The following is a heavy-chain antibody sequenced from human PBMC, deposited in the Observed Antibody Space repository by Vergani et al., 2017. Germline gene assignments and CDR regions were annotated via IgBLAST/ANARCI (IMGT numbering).Heavy chain of an antibody. D-gene: IGHD3-3*01. CDR1: GGSFSGYY. V-gene: IGHV4-34*01. J-gene: IGHJ4*02. CDR3: ARGHYDFWSGYHSYYFDY. CDR2: INHSGST. Sequence: QVQLQQWGAGLLKPSETLSLTCAVYGGSFSGYYWSWIRQPPGKGLEGIGEINHSGSTNYNPSLKSRVTISVDTSKNQFSLKLSSVTAADTAVYYCARGHYDFWSGYHSYYFDYWGQGTLVTVSS.